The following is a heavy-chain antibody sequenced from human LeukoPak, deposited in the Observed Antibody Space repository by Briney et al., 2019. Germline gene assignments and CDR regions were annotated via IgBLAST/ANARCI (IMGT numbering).Heavy chain of an antibody. Sequence: GGSLRLSCAASGVMFPSYWMTWVRQAPGKGLEWVANIMQGGSEKYYVDSVKGRFTISRDNAKNSVYLQMNSLRAEDTAVYYCARRHHFGFLDSWGQGTLVTVSS. CDR2: IMQGGSEK. D-gene: IGHD3-10*01. CDR3: ARRHHFGFLDS. J-gene: IGHJ4*02. CDR1: GVMFPSYW. V-gene: IGHV3-7*04.